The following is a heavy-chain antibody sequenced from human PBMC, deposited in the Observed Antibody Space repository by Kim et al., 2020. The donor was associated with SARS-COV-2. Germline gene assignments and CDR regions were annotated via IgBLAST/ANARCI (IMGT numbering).Heavy chain of an antibody. V-gene: IGHV3-48*03. D-gene: IGHD3-16*01. CDR3: ARDTTRDLGAGYYFDL. Sequence: GGSLRLSCAASGFTLSSYELNWVRQAPGKGLEWVSYISSSGNTIYQADSAKGRFTVSRDNAKNSLYLQMNGLRAEDTAVYYCARDTTRDLGAGYYFDLWGRGTLVTVSS. J-gene: IGHJ2*01. CDR1: GFTLSSYE. CDR2: ISSSGNTI.